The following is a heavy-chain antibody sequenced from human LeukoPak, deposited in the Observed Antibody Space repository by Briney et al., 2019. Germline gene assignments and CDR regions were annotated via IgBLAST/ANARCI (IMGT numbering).Heavy chain of an antibody. J-gene: IGHJ2*01. CDR2: IKQDGSEK. Sequence: PGGSLRLSCAASGFTFSSYWMSWVRQAPGKGLEWVANIKQDGSEKYYVDSVKGRFTISRDNAKNSLYLQMNSLRAEDTAVYYCASHFVSSSWYFDLWGRGTLVTVSS. CDR3: ASHFVSSSWYFDL. D-gene: IGHD6-13*01. CDR1: GFTFSSYW. V-gene: IGHV3-7*01.